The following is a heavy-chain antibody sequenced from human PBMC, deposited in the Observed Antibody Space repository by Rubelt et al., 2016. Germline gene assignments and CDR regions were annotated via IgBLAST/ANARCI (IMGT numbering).Heavy chain of an antibody. Sequence: EVQLVESGGGSVQPGGSLRLSCAASGFTFSNYWMHWVRQVPGKGLVWVSRIDSDGGTTKYADSVKGRFTISRDNAKHTLYLQMNSLRSDDTSVYYCASNLYYGMDVWGPGTTVTVSS. V-gene: IGHV3-74*02. D-gene: IGHD2-2*02. J-gene: IGHJ6*02. CDR1: GFTFSNYW. CDR2: IDSDGGTT. CDR3: ASNLYYGMDV.